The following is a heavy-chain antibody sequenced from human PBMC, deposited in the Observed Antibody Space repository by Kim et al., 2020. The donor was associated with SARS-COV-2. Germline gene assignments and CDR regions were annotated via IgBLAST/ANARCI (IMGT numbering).Heavy chain of an antibody. D-gene: IGHD3-10*01. CDR2: ISSNGGST. V-gene: IGHV3-64D*09. CDR1: GFTFSTYA. J-gene: IGHJ3*01. Sequence: GGSLRLSCSASGFTFSTYAMHWVRQAPGKGLEYVSAISSNGGSTHYADSVKGKFTISRDNSKNTLYLQMTSLRAEDTAVYYCVKDSRAYFRAFDVWGQGTMVTVSP. CDR3: VKDSRAYFRAFDV.